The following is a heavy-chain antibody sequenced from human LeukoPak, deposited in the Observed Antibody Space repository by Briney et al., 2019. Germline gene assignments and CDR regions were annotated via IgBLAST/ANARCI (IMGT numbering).Heavy chain of an antibody. D-gene: IGHD2-21*01. V-gene: IGHV3-23*01. Sequence: GGSLRLSCAASGFTFDSYGMNWVRQAPGRGLEWVSGISGSDGRTYYAASVKGRFTISRDKSKNTVFLQMSSLRGDDTAVYYCAKRLWAAPEVGDPFDYWGQGTLVTVSS. CDR2: ISGSDGRT. CDR3: AKRLWAAPEVGDPFDY. CDR1: GFTFDSYG. J-gene: IGHJ4*02.